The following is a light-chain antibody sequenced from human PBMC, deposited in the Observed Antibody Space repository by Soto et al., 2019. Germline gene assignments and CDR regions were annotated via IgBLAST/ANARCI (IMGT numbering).Light chain of an antibody. Sequence: DIPLTQSPSFLSASVGDRVTITCRTSQDISSYLAWYQQKPGKAPQLLISAASTLQSGVPSTFSGSGSGTEFTLTISSLQPEDFATYYFQQLKSYPLSFGGGTKVEI. CDR3: QQLKSYPLS. J-gene: IGKJ4*01. CDR2: AAS. CDR1: QDISSY. V-gene: IGKV1-9*01.